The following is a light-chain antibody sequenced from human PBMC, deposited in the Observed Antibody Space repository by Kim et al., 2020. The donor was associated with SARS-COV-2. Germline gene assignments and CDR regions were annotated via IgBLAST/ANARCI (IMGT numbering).Light chain of an antibody. Sequence: DILMTQSPSSLSASVGDRVTITCQASQDIKHYLNWYQQKPGKAPKVLIHGASNLDTGVPSRFSGRGFGTHFSLTITGLQPEDFATYYCHQYDDLPLTFGGGTKVDIK. CDR2: GAS. CDR1: QDIKHY. CDR3: HQYDDLPLT. V-gene: IGKV1-33*01. J-gene: IGKJ4*01.